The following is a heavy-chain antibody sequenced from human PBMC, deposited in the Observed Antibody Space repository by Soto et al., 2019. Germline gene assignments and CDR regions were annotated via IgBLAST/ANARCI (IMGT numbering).Heavy chain of an antibody. CDR3: ASDAGGSGWYAY. V-gene: IGHV1-18*01. J-gene: IGHJ4*02. CDR2: ISAYNGNT. CDR1: GYTFTNYA. Sequence: QVRLVQSGAEVKKPGASVKVSCKASGYTFTNYAFSWVRQAPGQGLEWMGWISAYNGNTNYAQKLQGRVTMTTDTSTSTAYIELRSLRSDDTAVYYCASDAGGSGWYAYWGQGTLVTVSS. D-gene: IGHD6-19*01.